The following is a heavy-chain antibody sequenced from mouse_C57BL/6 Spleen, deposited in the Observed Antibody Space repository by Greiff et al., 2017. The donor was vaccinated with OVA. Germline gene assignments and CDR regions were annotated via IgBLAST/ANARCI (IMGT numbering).Heavy chain of an antibody. J-gene: IGHJ2*01. V-gene: IGHV1-85*01. CDR2: IYPRDGST. D-gene: IGHD4-1*01. Sequence: QVQLQQSGPELVKPGASVKLSCKASGYTFTSYDINWVKQRPGQGLEWIGWIYPRDGSTKYNETFKGKATLTVATSSSTAYMELHILTSEDSAVYFCVRSWDGDYWGQGTTLTVSS. CDR3: VRSWDGDY. CDR1: GYTFTSYD.